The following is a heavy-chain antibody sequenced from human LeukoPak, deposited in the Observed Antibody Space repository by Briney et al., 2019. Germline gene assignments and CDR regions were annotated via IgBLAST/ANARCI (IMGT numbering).Heavy chain of an antibody. J-gene: IGHJ4*02. CDR3: ARDGVVAAGTILDF. Sequence: SETLSLTCTVSGGSTRNYYWSWIRQPAGKGLEWIGRMHSNGSSNYNPSLSGRLTLSLDTSKNEFSLRLYSVTAADTAVYSCARDGVVAAGTILDFWGQGTPVTVSS. CDR1: GGSTRNYY. D-gene: IGHD6-13*01. V-gene: IGHV4-4*07. CDR2: MHSNGSS.